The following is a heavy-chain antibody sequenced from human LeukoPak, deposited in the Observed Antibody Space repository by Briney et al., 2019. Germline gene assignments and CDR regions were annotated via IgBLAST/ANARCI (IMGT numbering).Heavy chain of an antibody. CDR1: GYTFTGYY. J-gene: IGHJ4*02. D-gene: IGHD1-26*01. Sequence: ASVKVSCKASGYTFTGYYMHWVRQAPGQGLEWMGWINPNSGGTNYAQKFQGRVTMTRDTSTSTVYMELSSLTSEDTAVYYCARALSGSYQLYYFDYWGQGTLVTVSS. CDR2: INPNSGGT. CDR3: ARALSGSYQLYYFDY. V-gene: IGHV1-2*02.